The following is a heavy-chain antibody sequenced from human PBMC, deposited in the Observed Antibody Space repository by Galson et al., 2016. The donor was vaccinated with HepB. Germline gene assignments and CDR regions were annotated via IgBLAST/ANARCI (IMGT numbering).Heavy chain of an antibody. CDR2: IYYSGGA. J-gene: IGHJ3*02. CDR1: GGSISSFY. Sequence: SETLSLTCTVSGGSISSFYYTWIRQSPGKGLEWIGYIYYSGGAIYNPSLQGRVTISVDTSKNQFSLNLRSVTAADTAVYYCARKPLDGYSAHAFDILGQGTMVTVSS. CDR3: ARKPLDGYSAHAFDI. V-gene: IGHV4-59*08. D-gene: IGHD2-21*01.